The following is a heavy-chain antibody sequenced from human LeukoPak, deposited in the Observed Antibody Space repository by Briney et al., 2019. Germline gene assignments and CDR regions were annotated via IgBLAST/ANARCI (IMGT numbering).Heavy chain of an antibody. Sequence: GESLQISCKGSGYSFTTYWIGWVRPLPGKGLEWMGIIYPGDSDTRYSPSFQGQVTISADKSISTAHLQWSSLKASDTAMYYCARQGTVAGRPFDYWGQGTLVTVSS. J-gene: IGHJ4*02. D-gene: IGHD6-19*01. CDR2: IYPGDSDT. CDR1: GYSFTTYW. CDR3: ARQGTVAGRPFDY. V-gene: IGHV5-51*01.